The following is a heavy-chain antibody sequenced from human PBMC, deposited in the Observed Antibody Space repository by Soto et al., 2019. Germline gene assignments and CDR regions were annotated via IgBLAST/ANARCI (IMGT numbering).Heavy chain of an antibody. CDR1: GFTFSDYY. CDR3: ARNAPVDVVATIDAFDI. Sequence: PGGSLGLSFAASGFTFSDYYMSWIRQAPGKGQEWVSYISSSGSTIYYADSVKGRFTISRDNAKNSLYLQMNSLRAEDTAVYYCARNAPVDVVATIDAFDIWGQGTMVTVSS. V-gene: IGHV3-11*01. J-gene: IGHJ3*02. CDR2: ISSSGSTI. D-gene: IGHD5-12*01.